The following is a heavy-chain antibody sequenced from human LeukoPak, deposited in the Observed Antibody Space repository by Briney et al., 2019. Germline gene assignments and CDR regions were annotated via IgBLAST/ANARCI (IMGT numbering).Heavy chain of an antibody. D-gene: IGHD4-17*01. J-gene: IGHJ4*02. CDR2: IKQDGGQI. CDR1: EFTFSSYW. CDR3: ARLGARQMLEY. Sequence: XXSLRLSCAASEFTFSSYWMSWVRQAPGKGLEWVANIKQDGGQIYYLESVKGRFTVSRDNAKNSLYLQMNSLRAEDTAVYYCARLGARQMLEYWGQGTLVTVSS. V-gene: IGHV3-7*01.